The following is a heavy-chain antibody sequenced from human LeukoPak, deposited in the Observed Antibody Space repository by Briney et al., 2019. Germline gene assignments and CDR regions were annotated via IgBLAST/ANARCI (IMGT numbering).Heavy chain of an antibody. D-gene: IGHD2-21*01. CDR1: GFTFYDYA. V-gene: IGHV3-9*01. CDR3: AKPSEGLLDAFDI. Sequence: GRSLRLSCAASGFTFYDYAMPWVRQAPGKGLEWVSGISWNSGSIGYADSVKGRFTISRDNAKNSLYLQMNSLRAEDTALYYCAKPSEGLLDAFDIWGQGTMVTVSS. J-gene: IGHJ3*02. CDR2: ISWNSGSI.